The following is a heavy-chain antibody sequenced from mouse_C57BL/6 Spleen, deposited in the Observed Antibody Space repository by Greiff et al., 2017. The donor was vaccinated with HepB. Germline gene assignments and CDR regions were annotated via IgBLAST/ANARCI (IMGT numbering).Heavy chain of an antibody. Sequence: VQLQQPGTELVKPGASVKLSCKASGYTFTSYWMHWVKRRPGQGLEWIGNINPSNGGTNYNEKFKSKATLTVDKSSGAAYMQLSSLTSEDSAVYYGARKHYYGPYFDVWGTGTTVIVSA. V-gene: IGHV1-53*01. CDR2: INPSNGGT. J-gene: IGHJ1*03. D-gene: IGHD1-1*01. CDR3: ARKHYYGPYFDV. CDR1: GYTFTSYW.